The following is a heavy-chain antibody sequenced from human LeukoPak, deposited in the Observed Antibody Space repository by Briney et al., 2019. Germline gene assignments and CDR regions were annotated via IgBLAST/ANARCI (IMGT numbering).Heavy chain of an antibody. J-gene: IGHJ5*02. D-gene: IGHD3-3*01. Sequence: SVKVSCKASGGTFSSYAISWVRQAPGQGLEWMGGIIPIFGTANYAQKFQGRVTITADESTSTAYMELSSLRSEDTAVYYCARGLYDFRSGFENWFDPWGQGTLVTVSS. CDR3: ARGLYDFRSGFENWFDP. V-gene: IGHV1-69*13. CDR2: IIPIFGTA. CDR1: GGTFSSYA.